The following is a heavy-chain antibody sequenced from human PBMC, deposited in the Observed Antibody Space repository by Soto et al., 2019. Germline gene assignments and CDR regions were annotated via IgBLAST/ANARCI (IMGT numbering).Heavy chain of an antibody. Sequence: ASVKVSCKASGGTFSSYAISWVRQAPGQGLEWMGGIIPIFGTANYAQKFQGRVTITADESTSTAYMELSSLRSEDTAVYYCANLPAANYGMDVWGQGTTVTV. CDR1: GGTFSSYA. CDR2: IIPIFGTA. D-gene: IGHD2-2*01. CDR3: ANLPAANYGMDV. J-gene: IGHJ6*02. V-gene: IGHV1-69*13.